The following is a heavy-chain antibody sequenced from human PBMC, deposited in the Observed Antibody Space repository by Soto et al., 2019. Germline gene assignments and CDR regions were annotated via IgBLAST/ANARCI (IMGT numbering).Heavy chain of an antibody. D-gene: IGHD2-15*01. Sequence: GGSLRLSCAASGFTFSSYSMNWVRQAPGKGLEWVSSISSSSSYIYYADSVKRRFTISRDNAKNSLYLQMNSLRAEDTAVYYCARGVWDIVVVVAAKDDYYYFMDVWGKGTTVTVSS. J-gene: IGHJ6*03. CDR3: ARGVWDIVVVVAAKDDYYYFMDV. V-gene: IGHV3-21*01. CDR2: ISSSSSYI. CDR1: GFTFSSYS.